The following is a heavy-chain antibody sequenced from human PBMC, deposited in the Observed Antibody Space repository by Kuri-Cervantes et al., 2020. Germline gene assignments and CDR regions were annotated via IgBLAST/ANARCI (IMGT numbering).Heavy chain of an antibody. V-gene: IGHV5-51*01. CDR3: ARRQLWLDY. CDR2: TYPGYSDT. J-gene: IGHJ4*02. D-gene: IGHD5-18*01. CDR1: GYSFSSHW. Sequence: GESLKISCKGSGYSFSSHWIGWVRQMPGKDLEWMGFTYPGYSDTRYSPSFQGQVTISVDKSSSTAFLQWSSLKASDTAMYYCARRQLWLDYWGQGTLVTVSS.